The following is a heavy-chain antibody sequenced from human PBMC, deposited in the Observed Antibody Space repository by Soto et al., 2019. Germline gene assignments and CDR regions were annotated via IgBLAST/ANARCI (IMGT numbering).Heavy chain of an antibody. V-gene: IGHV4-59*02. D-gene: IGHD3-10*01. CDR2: IHYSGGT. Sequence: PSETLSLTCSVTGASVSTYSWSWIRQSPGKGLEWIGYIHYSGGTNYTPSLRSRVTISVDTSKNQLSLNLTSLTTADTAVYYCARGGTSGSAVFNWLDPWGQGTLVTVSS. CDR3: ARGGTSGSAVFNWLDP. J-gene: IGHJ5*02. CDR1: GASVSTYS.